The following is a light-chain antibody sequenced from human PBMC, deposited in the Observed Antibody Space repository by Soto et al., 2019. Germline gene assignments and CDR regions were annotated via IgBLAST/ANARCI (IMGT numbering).Light chain of an antibody. CDR2: EVS. CDR3: SSYTSSSTRV. J-gene: IGLJ3*02. Sequence: QSVLTQPASVSGSPGQSITISCTGTSSDVGGYNYVSWYQQHPGKAPKLMIYEVSNRPSGVSNRFSGSKSGNTASLTISGLQAEYDADYYCSSYTSSSTRVFGGGTKLTVL. CDR1: SSDVGGYNY. V-gene: IGLV2-14*01.